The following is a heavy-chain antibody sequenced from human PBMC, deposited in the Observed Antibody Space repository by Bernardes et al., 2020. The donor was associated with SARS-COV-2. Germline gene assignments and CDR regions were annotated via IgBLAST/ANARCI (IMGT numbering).Heavy chain of an antibody. J-gene: IGHJ4*02. CDR2: ITWDGVNT. CDR1: GFPFEDYT. Sequence: GWSLRLSCAASGFPFEDYTMHWVRQAPGKGLEWVSLITWDGVNTHYAASVKGRFTISRDNSRNSLFLQMNSLTTEDTALYYCAKDKGATGWALFDYWGQGTLVTVSS. V-gene: IGHV3-43*01. CDR3: AKDKGATGWALFDY. D-gene: IGHD6-19*01.